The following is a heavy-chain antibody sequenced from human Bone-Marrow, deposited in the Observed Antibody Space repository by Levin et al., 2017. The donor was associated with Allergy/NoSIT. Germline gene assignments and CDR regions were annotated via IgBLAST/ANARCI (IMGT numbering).Heavy chain of an antibody. V-gene: IGHV4-59*01. CDR1: GDAINSNY. J-gene: IGHJ5*02. CDR2: VYYTGGT. D-gene: IGHD3-9*01. Sequence: PGGSLRLSCTVSGDAINSNYWSWIRQPPGKGLEWLGYVYYTGGTNYNPSLRSRVTISIDTSKNQFSLKLTSVTAADTAVYYCARQVARYWFDPWGQGTLVTVSS. CDR3: ARQVARYWFDP.